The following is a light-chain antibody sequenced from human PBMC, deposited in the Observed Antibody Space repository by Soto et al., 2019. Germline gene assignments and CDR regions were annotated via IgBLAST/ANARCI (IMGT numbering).Light chain of an antibody. CDR1: QSVSSSY. V-gene: IGKV3-20*01. CDR2: GAS. J-gene: IGKJ4*01. Sequence: EIVLTQSPGTLSLSPGERATLSCRASQSVSSSYLAWYQQKPGQAPRLLIYGASSRATGIPGRFSGSGSGTEFTLTISRLEPEDFGMFYCQQYGSSPLTFGGGTKVEIK. CDR3: QQYGSSPLT.